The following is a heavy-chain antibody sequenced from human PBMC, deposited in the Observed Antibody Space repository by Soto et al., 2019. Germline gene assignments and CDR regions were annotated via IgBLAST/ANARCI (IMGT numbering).Heavy chain of an antibody. Sequence: GGSLRLSCAASGFTFSSYAMHWVRQAPGKGLEWVALISYDGSDKDYADSVKGRFTISRDNSRNTLFLQMNSLRAEDTAVYYCARDPSRGSEWARYLDLWGRGTLVTVSS. V-gene: IGHV3-30-3*01. CDR3: ARDPSRGSEWARYLDL. J-gene: IGHJ2*01. D-gene: IGHD1-26*01. CDR1: GFTFSSYA. CDR2: ISYDGSDK.